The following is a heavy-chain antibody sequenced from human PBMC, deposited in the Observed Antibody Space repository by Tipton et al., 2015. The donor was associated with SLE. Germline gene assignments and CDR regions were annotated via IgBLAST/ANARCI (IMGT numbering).Heavy chain of an antibody. Sequence: QSGAEVKKPGSSVKVSCKASGGTFSSYAISWVRQAPGQGLEWMGRINPNSGGTNYAQKFQGRVTMTRDTSISTAYMELSRLRSDDTAVYYCARVTTRGYWGQGTLVTVSS. V-gene: IGHV1-2*06. CDR1: GGTFSSYA. CDR2: INPNSGGT. J-gene: IGHJ4*02. CDR3: ARVTTRGY. D-gene: IGHD4-17*01.